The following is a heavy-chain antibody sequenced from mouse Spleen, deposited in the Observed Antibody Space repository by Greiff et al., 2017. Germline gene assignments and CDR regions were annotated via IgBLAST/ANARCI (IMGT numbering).Heavy chain of an antibody. CDR1: GYTFTSYW. D-gene: IGHD4-1*01. Sequence: VKLQQPGAELVMPGASVKLSCKASGYTFTSYWMHWVKQRPGQGLEWIGEIDPSDSYTNYNQKFKGKATLTVDKSSSTAYMQLSSLTSEDSAVYYCAKLGHYWYFDVWGTGTTVTVSS. J-gene: IGHJ1*03. CDR3: AKLGHYWYFDV. V-gene: IGHV1-69*01. CDR2: IDPSDSYT.